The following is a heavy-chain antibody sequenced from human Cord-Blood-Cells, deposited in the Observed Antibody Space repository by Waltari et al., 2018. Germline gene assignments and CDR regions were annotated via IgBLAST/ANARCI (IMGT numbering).Heavy chain of an antibody. CDR1: GYSISSGYY. J-gene: IGHJ6*02. Sequence: QVQLQESGPGLVKPSETLSLTCTVSGYSISSGYYWGWIRQPPGKGLEWIGSIYHSGSTYYNPSLKSRVTRAVDTAKNQFSLKLSSVTAADTAVYYCARDRNSYYYYYGMDVWGQGTTVTVSS. V-gene: IGHV4-38-2*02. CDR3: ARDRNSYYYYYGMDV. CDR2: IYHSGST. D-gene: IGHD1-7*01.